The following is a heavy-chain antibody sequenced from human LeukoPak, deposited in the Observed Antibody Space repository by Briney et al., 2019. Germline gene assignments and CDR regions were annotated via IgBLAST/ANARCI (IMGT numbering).Heavy chain of an antibody. J-gene: IGHJ6*03. CDR3: ARDQKTTVIDYMDV. CDR2: IKQDGSEK. D-gene: IGHD4-11*01. Sequence: PGGSLRLSCAASGFTLSSYWMSWVRQAPGKGLEWVANIKQDGSEKYYVDSVKGRFTISRDNAKNSLYLQMNSLRAEDTAVYYCARDQKTTVIDYMDVWGKGTTVTVSS. CDR1: GFTLSSYW. V-gene: IGHV3-7*01.